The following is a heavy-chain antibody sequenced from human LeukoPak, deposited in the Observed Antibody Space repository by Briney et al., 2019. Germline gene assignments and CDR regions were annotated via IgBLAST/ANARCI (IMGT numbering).Heavy chain of an antibody. CDR2: INPNSGGT. CDR3: ARGSFSADAPLVLDYFHH. CDR1: GYTFTGYY. V-gene: IGHV1-2*02. D-gene: IGHD5-18*01. Sequence: ASLKVSCKASGYTFTGYYIHWVRQAPRQGLEWMGWINPNSGGTNYAQKFQGRVTMTRDTSISTAYMELSRLKSDDTAVYYCARGSFSADAPLVLDYFHHWGQGTLVTVSS. J-gene: IGHJ1*01.